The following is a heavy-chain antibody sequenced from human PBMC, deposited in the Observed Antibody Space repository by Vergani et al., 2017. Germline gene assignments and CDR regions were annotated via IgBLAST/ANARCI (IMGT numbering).Heavy chain of an antibody. CDR2: IIPIFGTA. CDR3: AYYDDSSGARWDYYYYGMDV. D-gene: IGHD3-22*01. Sequence: QVQLVQSGAEVKKPGSSVKVSCKASGGTFSSYAISWVRQAPGQGLEWMGGIIPIFGTANYAQKFQGRVTITADESTSTAYMELSSLRSEDTAVYYCAYYDDSSGARWDYYYYGMDVWGQGTTVTVSS. J-gene: IGHJ6*02. V-gene: IGHV1-69*01. CDR1: GGTFSSYA.